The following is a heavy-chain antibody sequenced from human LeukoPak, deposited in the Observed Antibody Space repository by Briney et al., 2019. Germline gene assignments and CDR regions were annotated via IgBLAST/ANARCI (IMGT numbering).Heavy chain of an antibody. D-gene: IGHD5-18*01. CDR1: GFTFSSYG. V-gene: IGHV3-30*18. J-gene: IGHJ6*02. CDR3: AKEIQLWPGMFNYYYGMDV. CDR2: ISYDGSNK. Sequence: GGSLRLSCAASGFTFSSYGMHWVRQAPGKGLEWVAVISYDGSNKYYADSVKGRFTISRDNSKNTLYLQMNSLRAEDTAVYYCAKEIQLWPGMFNYYYGMDVWGQGTTVTVSS.